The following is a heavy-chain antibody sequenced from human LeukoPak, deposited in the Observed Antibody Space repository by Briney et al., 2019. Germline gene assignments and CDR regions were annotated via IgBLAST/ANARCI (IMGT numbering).Heavy chain of an antibody. D-gene: IGHD3-3*01. J-gene: IGHJ3*02. V-gene: IGHV3-30*04. Sequence: GGSLRLSCAASGFTFSSYAMHWVRQAPGKGLEWVAAISYDGSKKDYVDSVKGRFTIFRDDSKDTLYLQMNSLRAEDTAVYYCARDPTVGVVTMGTFEIWGQGTMVPVSS. CDR2: ISYDGSKK. CDR3: ARDPTVGVVTMGTFEI. CDR1: GFTFSSYA.